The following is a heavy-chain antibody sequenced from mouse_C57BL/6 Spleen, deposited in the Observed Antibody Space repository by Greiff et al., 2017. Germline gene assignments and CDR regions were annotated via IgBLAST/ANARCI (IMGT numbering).Heavy chain of an antibody. Sequence: QVQLKQSGAELVKPGASVKLSCKASGYTFTEYTIHWVKQRSGQGLEWIGWFYPGSGSIKYNEKFKDKATLTADKSSSTVYMELSRLTSEDSAVYFCARHEEGSYGNTGGYFDYWGQGTTLTVSS. CDR1: GYTFTEYT. CDR3: ARHEEGSYGNTGGYFDY. J-gene: IGHJ2*01. CDR2: FYPGSGSI. V-gene: IGHV1-62-2*01. D-gene: IGHD2-1*01.